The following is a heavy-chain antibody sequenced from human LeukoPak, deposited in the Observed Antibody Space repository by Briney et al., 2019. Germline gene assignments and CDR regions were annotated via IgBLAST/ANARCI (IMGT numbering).Heavy chain of an antibody. CDR2: IYPGESDV. CDR3: ARGPRYFDP. J-gene: IGHJ5*02. CDR1: GYCFTNYW. V-gene: IGHV5-51*01. D-gene: IGHD2-15*01. Sequence: GETLKISCKGSGYCFTNYWIGRVRQLPGKSLEGMGIIYPGESDVRYGPSFQGEVTISADKSSSTAYLQWSSLKASDTAMYYCARGPRYFDPWGQGTLVTVSS.